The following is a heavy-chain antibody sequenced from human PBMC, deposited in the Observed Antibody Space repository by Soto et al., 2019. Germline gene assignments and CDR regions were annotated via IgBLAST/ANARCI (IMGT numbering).Heavy chain of an antibody. V-gene: IGHV3-23*01. CDR1: GFTFSSYE. CDR2: ITSSGGST. Sequence: GGSLRLSCAASGFTFSSYEMSWVRQAPGKGLEWVSCITSSGGSTFYADSVKGRFTISRDNSRNTLYLQMNSLKPEDTAIYYCARVGLGYCSSTSCPPRAAADYWGQGTLVTVSS. J-gene: IGHJ4*02. CDR3: ARVGLGYCSSTSCPPRAAADY. D-gene: IGHD2-2*01.